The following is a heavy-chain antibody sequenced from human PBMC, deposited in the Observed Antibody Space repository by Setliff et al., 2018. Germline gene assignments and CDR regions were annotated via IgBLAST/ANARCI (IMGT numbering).Heavy chain of an antibody. D-gene: IGHD2-21*02. CDR2: ISCYNGDR. Sequence: ASVKVSCKTSGYTFNTYGISWVRQAPGQGLEWMGWISCYNGDRRYAQSLQGRVTVTTDTSTNTVYMELRSLRSDDTALYYCARVRPCGADCSTGVGGPFDFDFWGQGTLVTV. V-gene: IGHV1-18*01. CDR3: ARVRPCGADCSTGVGGPFDFDF. CDR1: GYTFNTYG. J-gene: IGHJ4*02.